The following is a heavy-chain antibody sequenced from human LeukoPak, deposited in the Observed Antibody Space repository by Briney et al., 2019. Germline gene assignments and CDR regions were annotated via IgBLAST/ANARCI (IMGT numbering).Heavy chain of an antibody. Sequence: GESLRISCKGSGSTFTNYWINWVRQVPGKGLEWIGRIDPSDSHIEYSPSFQGHVTISVDTSISTAYLQWSTLKASDIAIYYCARQPWYTTGWTGTFYYLDLWGRGTLVTVSS. CDR1: GSTFTNYW. CDR3: ARQPWYTTGWTGTFYYLDL. CDR2: IDPSDSHI. D-gene: IGHD6-19*01. V-gene: IGHV5-10-1*01. J-gene: IGHJ2*01.